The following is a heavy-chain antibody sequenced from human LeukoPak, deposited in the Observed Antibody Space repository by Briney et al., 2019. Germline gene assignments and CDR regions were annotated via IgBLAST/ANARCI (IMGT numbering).Heavy chain of an antibody. CDR1: GFTFSNFA. CDR2: TSSSSSYI. CDR3: ATSSSWSSYFDY. V-gene: IGHV3-21*01. J-gene: IGHJ4*02. D-gene: IGHD6-6*01. Sequence: GGSLRLSCAASGFTFSNFAMSWVRQAPGKGLEWVSSTSSSSSYIYYADSVKGRFTISRDNAKNSLYLQMNSLRAEDTAVYYCATSSSWSSYFDYWGQGTLVTVSS.